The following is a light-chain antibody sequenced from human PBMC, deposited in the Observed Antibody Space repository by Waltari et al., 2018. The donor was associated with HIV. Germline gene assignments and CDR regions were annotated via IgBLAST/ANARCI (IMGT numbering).Light chain of an antibody. CDR1: NTGSKS. Sequence: SYVLTQPPSVSVAPGQTARMTCGGNNTGSKSVHWYQQRPGPAPVLGVYGDSDRPSGIPERFSCSNSGNTATLTISRVEAGDEADYYCQVWDSSSDHRGVVFGGGTNLTVL. CDR2: GDS. CDR3: QVWDSSSDHRGVV. J-gene: IGLJ2*01. V-gene: IGLV3-21*02.